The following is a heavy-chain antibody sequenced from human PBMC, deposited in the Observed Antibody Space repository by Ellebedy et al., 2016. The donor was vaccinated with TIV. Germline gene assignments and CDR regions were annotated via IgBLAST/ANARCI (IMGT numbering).Heavy chain of an antibody. CDR1: GYTFTGYF. D-gene: IGHD3-16*01. V-gene: IGHV1-2*02. CDR3: ARTTWGYEMPAISFDY. CDR2: INPHTGGL. J-gene: IGHJ4*02. Sequence: ASVKVSCXASGYTFTGYFIHWVRQAPGQGLEWVGWINPHTGGLFYIDKFRGRVSLTRDTSRNTVFLEVHGLTSDDTAVYYCARTTWGYEMPAISFDYWGQGTLVTVSS.